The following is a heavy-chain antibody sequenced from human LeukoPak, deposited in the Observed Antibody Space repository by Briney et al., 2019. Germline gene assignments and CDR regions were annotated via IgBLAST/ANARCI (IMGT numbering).Heavy chain of an antibody. Sequence: GGSLRLSCAASGFTFSIYSMNWVPHAPGKGLEWVASISSTSTFIYSADSVKGRFPISGDTAKNSLFLQMNSLRAEDTAIYYCARDYFDSSDYPQTYYYYYMDVWGKGTTVTVSS. CDR2: ISSTSTFI. V-gene: IGHV3-21*01. D-gene: IGHD3-22*01. CDR3: ARDYFDSSDYPQTYYYYYMDV. J-gene: IGHJ6*03. CDR1: GFTFSIYS.